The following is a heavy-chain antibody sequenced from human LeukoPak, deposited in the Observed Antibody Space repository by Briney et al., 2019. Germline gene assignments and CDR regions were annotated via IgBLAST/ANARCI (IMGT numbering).Heavy chain of an antibody. D-gene: IGHD2-21*01. CDR3: ARTLRAYCGGDCYDY. Sequence: SETLSLTCTVSGYSISSGYYWGWVRQPPGKGLEWIGSIYHSESANYNPSLRSRVTISMDTSKNQFSLELTSVTAADTAVYFCARTLRAYCGGDCYDYWGQGTLVTVSS. V-gene: IGHV4-38-2*02. J-gene: IGHJ4*02. CDR1: GYSISSGYY. CDR2: IYHSESA.